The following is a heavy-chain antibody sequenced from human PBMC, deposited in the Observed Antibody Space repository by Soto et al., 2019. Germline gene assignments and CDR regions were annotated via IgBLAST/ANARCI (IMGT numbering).Heavy chain of an antibody. Sequence: QVQLQESGPGLVKPSGTLSLTCAVSGASISSSNWWSWVRQPPGKGLEWIGEIYHSGSTNNNPSLKXRXTXSLXKSRNQFSLKLTSVTAADTAVYYCARRWGEGRVDYWGQGTLVTVSS. CDR2: IYHSGST. CDR3: ARRWGEGRVDY. D-gene: IGHD3-10*01. CDR1: GASISSSNW. J-gene: IGHJ4*02. V-gene: IGHV4-4*02.